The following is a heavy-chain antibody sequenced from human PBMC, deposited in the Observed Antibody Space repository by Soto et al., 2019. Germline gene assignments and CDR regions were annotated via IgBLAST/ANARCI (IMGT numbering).Heavy chain of an antibody. CDR1: GFTFSSYG. CDR2: IWYDGSNK. Sequence: PWESLRLSCAASGFTFSSYGMHWVRQAPGKGLEWVAVIWYDGSNKYYADSVKGRFTISRDNSKNTLYLQMNSLRAEDTAVYYCARDWNDPATMVRGDMGYSGMYGWGHGTTGTVSS. D-gene: IGHD3-10*01. V-gene: IGHV3-33*01. J-gene: IGHJ6*02. CDR3: ARDWNDPATMVRGDMGYSGMYG.